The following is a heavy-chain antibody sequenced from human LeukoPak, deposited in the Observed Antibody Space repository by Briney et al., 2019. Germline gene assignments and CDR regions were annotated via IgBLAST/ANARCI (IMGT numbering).Heavy chain of an antibody. D-gene: IGHD4-11*01. V-gene: IGHV3-74*01. J-gene: IGHJ6*02. Sequence: GGSLRLSCAASGFTFSSNWMHWVRQAPGKGLVWVSRINEDGSTTNYADSVKGRFTISRDNAKNTLYLQMNSLRAEDTAVYYCARDKRVYSGGMDVWGQGTTVTVSS. CDR2: INEDGSTT. CDR1: GFTFSSNW. CDR3: ARDKRVYSGGMDV.